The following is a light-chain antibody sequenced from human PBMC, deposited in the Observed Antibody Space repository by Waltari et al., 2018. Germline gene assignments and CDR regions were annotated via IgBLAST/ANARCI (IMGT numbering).Light chain of an antibody. CDR3: QQSYSSPYA. CDR2: AAS. CDR1: QTISIY. J-gene: IGKJ2*01. V-gene: IGKV1-39*01. Sequence: DIQMTQSPSSLSASVGDRVTITCRAGQTISIYLNWYQQKPGKAPKLLIYAASSLQSGVPSRFSGSGSGTEFTLTISSLQPEDFATYYCQQSYSSPYAFGQGTKLEIK.